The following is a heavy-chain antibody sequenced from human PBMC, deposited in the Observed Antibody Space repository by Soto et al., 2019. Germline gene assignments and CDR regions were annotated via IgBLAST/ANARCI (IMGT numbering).Heavy chain of an antibody. D-gene: IGHD1-26*01. V-gene: IGHV1-3*01. J-gene: IGHJ5*02. CDR1: GYTFTSYA. CDR2: TNAGNGNT. CDR3: ARDRREGWFDP. Sequence: QVQLVQSGAEVKKPGASVKVSCKASGYTFTSYAMHWVRQAPGQRLEWMGWTNAGNGNTKYSQKFQGRVTITRDTSASTAYMELSSLRSEDTAVYYCARDRREGWFDPWGQGTLVTVSS.